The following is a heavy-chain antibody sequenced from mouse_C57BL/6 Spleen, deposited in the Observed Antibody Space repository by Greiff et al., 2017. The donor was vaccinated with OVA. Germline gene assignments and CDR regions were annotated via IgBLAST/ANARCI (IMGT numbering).Heavy chain of an antibody. CDR3: ARLYDYDVYYAMDY. D-gene: IGHD2-4*01. CDR1: GFTFSDYG. CDR2: ISSGSSTI. J-gene: IGHJ4*01. Sequence: EVQVVESGGGLVKPGGSLKLSCAASGFTFSDYGMHWVRQAPEKGLEWVAYISSGSSTIYYADTVKGRFTISRDNAKNTLFLQMTSLRSEDTAMYYCARLYDYDVYYAMDYWGQGTSVTVSS. V-gene: IGHV5-17*01.